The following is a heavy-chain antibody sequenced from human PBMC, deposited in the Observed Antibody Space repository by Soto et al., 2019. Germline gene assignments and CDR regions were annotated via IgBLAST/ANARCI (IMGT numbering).Heavy chain of an antibody. CDR1: GGTFSSYT. Sequence: ASVKVSCKASGGTFSSYTISWVRQAPGQGLEWMGRIIPILGIANYAQKFQGRVTITADKSTSTAYMELSSLRSEDTAVYYCAREGDYVNYYYYYMDVWGKGTTVTVSS. J-gene: IGHJ6*03. CDR3: AREGDYVNYYYYYMDV. CDR2: IIPILGIA. V-gene: IGHV1-69*04. D-gene: IGHD4-17*01.